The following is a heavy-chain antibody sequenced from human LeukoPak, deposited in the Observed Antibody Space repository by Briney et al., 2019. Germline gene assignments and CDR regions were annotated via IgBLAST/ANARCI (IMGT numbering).Heavy chain of an antibody. Sequence: GGSLRLSCAASRFTFSNYSMNWVRQAPGKGLEWVSSISRGSGHIYYADSVKGRFTISRDNARNSLYLQMNSLRAEDTAVYYCAREGYYAGAGSYGPDYWGQGTLVTVSS. V-gene: IGHV3-21*01. CDR3: AREGYYAGAGSYGPDY. CDR1: RFTFSNYS. D-gene: IGHD3-10*01. J-gene: IGHJ4*02. CDR2: ISRGSGHI.